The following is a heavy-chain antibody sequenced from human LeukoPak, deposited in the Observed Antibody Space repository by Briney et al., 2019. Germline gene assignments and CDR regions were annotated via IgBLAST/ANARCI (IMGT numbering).Heavy chain of an antibody. D-gene: IGHD6-13*01. CDR1: GFTFSNYS. Sequence: PGGSLRLSCAASGFTFSNYSLNWVRQAPGKGLEWVSYISSSSTIYYADSVKGRFTISRDNAKNSLYLQMNSLRAEDTAVYYCAIAAAGPYFDSWGQGTLVTVSS. V-gene: IGHV3-48*01. CDR2: ISSSSTI. J-gene: IGHJ4*02. CDR3: AIAAAGPYFDS.